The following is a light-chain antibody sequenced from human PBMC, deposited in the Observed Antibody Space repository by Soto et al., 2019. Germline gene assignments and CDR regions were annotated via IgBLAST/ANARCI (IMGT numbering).Light chain of an antibody. CDR1: SSNIWAGYD. Sequence: QSVLTQPPSVSGAPGQRVTISCTGSSSNIWAGYDVHWYLQLPGTAPELLIYGSYSRPSGVPDRFSGSKSGTSASLAITGLQADDEADYYCQSYDSTLTTVLFGGGTKVTVL. J-gene: IGLJ2*01. CDR3: QSYDSTLTTVL. V-gene: IGLV1-40*01. CDR2: GSY.